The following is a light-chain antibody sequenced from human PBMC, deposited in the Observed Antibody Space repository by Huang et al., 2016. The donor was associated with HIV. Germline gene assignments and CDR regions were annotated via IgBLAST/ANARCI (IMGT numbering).Light chain of an antibody. CDR1: QYISTN. CDR2: GAS. CDR3: QQYNNWPPGS. V-gene: IGKV3-15*01. J-gene: IGKJ3*01. Sequence: EVVMTQSPTTLSVSPGESATISCRTSQYISTNLAWYQQKPGQAPRLLIYGASTRATGIPARFSGSGSGTEFTLTIGSLQSEDFALYYCQQYNNWPPGSFGPGTKVDIK.